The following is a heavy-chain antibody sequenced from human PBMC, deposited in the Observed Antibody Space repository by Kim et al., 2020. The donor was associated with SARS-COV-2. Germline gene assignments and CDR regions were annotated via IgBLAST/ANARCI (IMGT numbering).Heavy chain of an antibody. CDR3: TRHYGGLRFLSDY. V-gene: IGHV3-73*01. J-gene: IGHJ4*02. D-gene: IGHD3-3*01. Sequence: GGSLRLSCAASGFTFSGSAMHWVRQASGKGLEWVGRIRSKANSYATAYAASVRGRFTISRDDSKNTAYLKMNSLKTEDTAVYYCTRHYGGLRFLSDYWGQGTLVTVSS. CDR1: GFTFSGSA. CDR2: IRSKANSYAT.